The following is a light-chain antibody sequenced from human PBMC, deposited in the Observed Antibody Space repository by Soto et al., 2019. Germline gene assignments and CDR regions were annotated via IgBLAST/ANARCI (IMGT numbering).Light chain of an antibody. V-gene: IGLV2-23*01. CDR2: EGS. J-gene: IGLJ1*01. CDR1: SSDVGSYNL. CDR3: SSFAGSRPLYV. Sequence: QSALTQPASVSGSPGQSITISCTGTSSDVGSYNLVSWYQQHPGKAPKLMIYEGSKRPSGVSNRFSASKSGNTASLTISGLQADDGVDYYYSSFAGSRPLYVFGTGTKPTV.